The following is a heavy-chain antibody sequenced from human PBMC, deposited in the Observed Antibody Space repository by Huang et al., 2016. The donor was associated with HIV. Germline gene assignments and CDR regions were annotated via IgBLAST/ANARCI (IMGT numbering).Heavy chain of an antibody. J-gene: IGHJ4*02. D-gene: IGHD4-17*01. CDR1: GYTFTNYD. CDR3: ARSAYGDLDY. V-gene: IGHV1-8*02. CDR2: MKHNTGNT. Sequence: QVHLVQSGAEVKKPGASVKVSFKASGYTFTNYDINWVRQAPGRGLGAMGWMKHNTGNTSFGQSFQSRGTMTRKTSITTAYMELTSLTSEDTDVYYCARSAYGDLDYWGLGTLVIVSS.